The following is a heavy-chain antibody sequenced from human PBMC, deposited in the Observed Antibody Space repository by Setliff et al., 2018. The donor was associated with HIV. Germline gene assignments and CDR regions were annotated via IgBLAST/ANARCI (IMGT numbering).Heavy chain of an antibody. CDR3: AKGMGATGFDY. CDR1: GFTFSSYS. D-gene: IGHD1-26*01. CDR2: ISSSSSYI. V-gene: IGHV3-21*04. J-gene: IGHJ4*02. Sequence: GGSLRLSCAASGFTFSSYSMNWVRQAPGKGLEWVSYISSSSSYIYYADSVKGRFTISRDNSKNTLYLQMNSLRADDTAVYYCAKGMGATGFDYWGQGTLVTVSS.